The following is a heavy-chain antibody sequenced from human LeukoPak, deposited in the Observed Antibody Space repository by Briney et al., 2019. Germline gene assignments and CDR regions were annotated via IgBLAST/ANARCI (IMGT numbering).Heavy chain of an antibody. CDR3: ARDNYYDSSGYYYAFDY. CDR1: GFTFSSYW. CDR2: IKQDRSEK. D-gene: IGHD3-22*01. V-gene: IGHV3-7*03. J-gene: IGHJ4*02. Sequence: PGGSLRLSCAASGFTFSSYWMSWVRQAPGKGLEWVANIKQDRSEKYYVDSVKGRFTISRDNAKNSLYLQMNSLRAEDTAVYYCARDNYYDSSGYYYAFDYWGQGTLVTVSS.